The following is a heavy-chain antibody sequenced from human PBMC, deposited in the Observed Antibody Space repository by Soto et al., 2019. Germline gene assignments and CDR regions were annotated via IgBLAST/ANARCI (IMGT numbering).Heavy chain of an antibody. Sequence: ESLRIFSAASGSPLRSYNMNFVIHAAGKGLEWVSSISSNTAYRYYADSVKGRFTISRDNARNSLFLQVTSLRAEGTAVYYCARGFSGTYHGTFDRWGQGTLVTVSS. CDR3: ARGFSGTYHGTFDR. V-gene: IGHV3-21*01. CDR2: ISSNTAYR. D-gene: IGHD1-26*01. CDR1: GSPLRSYN. J-gene: IGHJ4*02.